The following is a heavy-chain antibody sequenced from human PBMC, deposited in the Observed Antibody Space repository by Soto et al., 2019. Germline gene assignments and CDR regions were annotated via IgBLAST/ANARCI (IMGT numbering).Heavy chain of an antibody. Sequence: ASVKVSCKASGYSFSSYGINWVRQAPGQGLEWMGWISAYNGNTNYAQKLQGRVTMTTDTSASTAYMELSSLRSEDTAVYYCARGITLPTPLDYWGQGTLVTVSS. CDR2: ISAYNGNT. D-gene: IGHD1-20*01. J-gene: IGHJ4*02. CDR1: GYSFSSYG. CDR3: ARGITLPTPLDY. V-gene: IGHV1-18*01.